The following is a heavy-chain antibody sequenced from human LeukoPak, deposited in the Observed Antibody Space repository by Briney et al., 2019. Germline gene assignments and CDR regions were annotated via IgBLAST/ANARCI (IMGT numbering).Heavy chain of an antibody. V-gene: IGHV4-61*02. CDR2: IYTSGST. J-gene: IGHJ4*02. CDR3: ARLSAFGELLNDY. Sequence: PSETLSLTCTVSGGSISSGSYYWSWIRQPAGKGLEWIGRIYTSGSTNYNPSLKSRVTISVDTSKNQFSLKLSSVTAADTAVYYCARLSAFGELLNDYWGQGTLVTVSS. D-gene: IGHD3-10*01. CDR1: GGSISSGSYY.